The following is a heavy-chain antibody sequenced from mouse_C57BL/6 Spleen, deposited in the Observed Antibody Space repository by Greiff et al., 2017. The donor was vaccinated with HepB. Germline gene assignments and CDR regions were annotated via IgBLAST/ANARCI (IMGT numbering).Heavy chain of an antibody. CDR2: ISYDGSN. Sequence: DVHLVESGPGLVKPSQSLSLTCSVTGYSITSGYYWNWIRQFPGNKLEWMGYISYDGSNNYNPSLKNRISITRDTSKNQFFLKLNSVTTEDTATYYCARGYYYGFDYWGQGTTLTVSS. V-gene: IGHV3-6*01. CDR1: GYSITSGYY. J-gene: IGHJ2*01. D-gene: IGHD1-1*01. CDR3: ARGYYYGFDY.